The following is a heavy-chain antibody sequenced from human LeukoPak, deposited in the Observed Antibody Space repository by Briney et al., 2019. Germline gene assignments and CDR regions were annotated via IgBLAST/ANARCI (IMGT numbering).Heavy chain of an antibody. V-gene: IGHV3-73*01. J-gene: IGHJ4*02. CDR1: GFTFSGSA. CDR2: IRSKANSYAT. CDR3: AAVADIGDYFDC. Sequence: PGGSLKLSCAASGFTFSGSAVHWVRQASGKGLEWVGRIRSKANSYATAYAASVKGRFTISRDDSENTAYPQMNSLKTEDTALYYCAAVADIGDYFDCWGQGTLLSVSP. D-gene: IGHD5-12*01.